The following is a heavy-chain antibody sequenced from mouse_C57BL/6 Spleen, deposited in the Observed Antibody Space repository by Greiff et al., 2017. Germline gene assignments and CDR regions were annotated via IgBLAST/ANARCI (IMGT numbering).Heavy chain of an antibody. CDR2: IDPSDSYT. CDR1: GYTFTSYW. CDR3: ARGGPQYYFDY. J-gene: IGHJ2*01. V-gene: IGHV1-50*01. D-gene: IGHD3-3*01. Sequence: PGAELVKPGASVKLSCKASGYTFTSYWMQWVKQRPGQGLEWIGEIDPSDSYTNYNQKFKGKATLTVDTSSSTAYMQLSSLTSEDSAVYYCARGGPQYYFDYWGQGTTLTVSS.